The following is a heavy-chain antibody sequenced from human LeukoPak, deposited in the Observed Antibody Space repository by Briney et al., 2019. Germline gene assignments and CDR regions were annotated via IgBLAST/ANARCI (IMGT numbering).Heavy chain of an antibody. Sequence: ASVKVSCKASGYTFTSYDINWVRQATGQGLEWMGWMNPNSGNTGYAQKFQGRVTMTRDMSTSTVYMELSSLRSEDTAVYYCARGTTVTTRTYPNWFDPWGQGTLVTVSS. CDR1: GYTFTSYD. J-gene: IGHJ5*02. CDR3: ARGTTVTTRTYPNWFDP. V-gene: IGHV1-8*01. CDR2: MNPNSGNT. D-gene: IGHD4-17*01.